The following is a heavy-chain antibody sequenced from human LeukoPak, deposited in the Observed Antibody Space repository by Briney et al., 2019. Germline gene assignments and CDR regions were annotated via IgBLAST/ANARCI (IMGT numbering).Heavy chain of an antibody. D-gene: IGHD3-3*01. Sequence: PSETLSLTCTVSGGSISSSSYYWGWIRQPPGKGLEWIGSIYYSGSTYYNPSLKSRVTISVDTSKNQFSLKLSSVTAADTAVYYCARLDFWSGYPNWFDPWGQGTLVTVSS. CDR3: ARLDFWSGYPNWFDP. CDR1: GGSISSSSYY. V-gene: IGHV4-39*01. CDR2: IYYSGST. J-gene: IGHJ5*02.